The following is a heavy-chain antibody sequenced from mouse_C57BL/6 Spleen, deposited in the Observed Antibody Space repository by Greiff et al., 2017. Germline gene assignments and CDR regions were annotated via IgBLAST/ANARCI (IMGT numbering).Heavy chain of an antibody. CDR2: INPSSGYT. CDR1: GYTFTSYT. Sequence: VQLQQSGAELARPGASVKMSCKASGYTFTSYTMHWVKQRPGQGLEWIGYINPSSGYTKYNQKFKDKATLTADKSSSPAYMQLSSLTSEDSAVYYCARPGYSNLYAMDYWGQGTSVTVSS. J-gene: IGHJ4*01. CDR3: ARPGYSNLYAMDY. D-gene: IGHD2-5*01. V-gene: IGHV1-4*01.